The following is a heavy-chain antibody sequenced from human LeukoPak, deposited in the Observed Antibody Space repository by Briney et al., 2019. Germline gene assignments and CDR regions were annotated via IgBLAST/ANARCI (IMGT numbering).Heavy chain of an antibody. Sequence: SETLSLTCTVSGRSISSSSYYWGWIRQPPGKGLEWIGSIYYSGSTYYNPSLKSRVTISVDTSKNQFSLKLSSVTAADTAVYYCARPYGDYETYFDYWGQGTLVTVSS. CDR3: ARPYGDYETYFDY. D-gene: IGHD4-17*01. V-gene: IGHV4-39*01. CDR1: GRSISSSSYY. J-gene: IGHJ4*02. CDR2: IYYSGST.